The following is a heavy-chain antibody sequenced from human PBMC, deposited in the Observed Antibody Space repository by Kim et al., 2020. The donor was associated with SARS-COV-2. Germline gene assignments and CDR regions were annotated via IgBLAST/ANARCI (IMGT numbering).Heavy chain of an antibody. CDR2: VSGNGIDT. D-gene: IGHD2-2*01. J-gene: IGHJ4*01. CDR3: ALSTDH. V-gene: IGHV3-23*01. Sequence: GGSLRLSCAASGFSFSRYAMSWVRQAPGKGLEWVATVSGNGIDTHYADSVKGRFTISRDNSKNTVSLQLNDLRVDDMAVYYCALSTDHWGRGPLVTDSS. CDR1: GFSFSRYA.